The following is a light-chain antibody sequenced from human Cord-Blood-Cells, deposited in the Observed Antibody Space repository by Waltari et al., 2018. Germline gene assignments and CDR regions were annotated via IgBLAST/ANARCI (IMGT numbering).Light chain of an antibody. CDR3: CSYAGSKV. J-gene: IGLJ3*02. V-gene: IGLV2-11*01. Sequence: QSALTQPRSVSGSPGQSVTISCTGTSSDVGGYNYVSWYQQHPGKAPKLMIYDVSKRPSGVPDRFAGSKSGNTASLTISALQAEDEADYYCCSYAGSKVFGGGTKLTVL. CDR2: DVS. CDR1: SSDVGGYNY.